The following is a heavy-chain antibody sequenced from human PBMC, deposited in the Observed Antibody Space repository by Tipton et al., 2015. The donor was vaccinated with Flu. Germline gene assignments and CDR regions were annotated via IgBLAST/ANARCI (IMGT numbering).Heavy chain of an antibody. CDR2: IYYSGST. CDR1: GGSISSYY. Sequence: LRLSCTVSGGSISSYYWSWIRQPPGKGLEWIGYIYYSGSTNYNPSLKSRVTISVDTSKNQFSLKLSSVTAADTAVYYCASGDYGGNAEYWGQGTLVTVSS. J-gene: IGHJ4*02. V-gene: IGHV4-59*01. CDR3: ASGDYGGNAEY. D-gene: IGHD4-23*01.